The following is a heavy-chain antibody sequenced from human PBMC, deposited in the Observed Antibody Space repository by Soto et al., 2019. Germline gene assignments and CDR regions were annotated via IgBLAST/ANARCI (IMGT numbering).Heavy chain of an antibody. V-gene: IGHV3-33*06. J-gene: IGHJ3*02. CDR2: IWYDGSNK. Sequence: QVQLVESGGGVVQPGRSLRLSCAASGFTFSSYGMHWVRQAPGKGLEWVAVIWYDGSNKYYADSVKGRFTISRDNSKNTIYLQMNSLRAEDTAVYYCAKTIYYGDYLPSDAFDIWGQGTMVTVSS. CDR1: GFTFSSYG. CDR3: AKTIYYGDYLPSDAFDI. D-gene: IGHD4-17*01.